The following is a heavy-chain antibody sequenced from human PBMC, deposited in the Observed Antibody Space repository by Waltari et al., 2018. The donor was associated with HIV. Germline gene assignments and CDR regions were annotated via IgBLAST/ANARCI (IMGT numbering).Heavy chain of an antibody. V-gene: IGHV3-33*01. CDR3: ARGSPGSRFSGSDYDY. CDR1: GFSFRDHG. J-gene: IGHJ4*02. D-gene: IGHD1-26*01. Sequence: QEHLVESGGGVVQPGRSLRLSCKASGFSFRDHGMHWVRQAPGKGLEWVAVIWYDGGIKYYAESVKGRFIVSRDNSKNILYLEMNSLSAEDTGFYYCARGSPGSRFSGSDYDYWGQGTLVTVSS. CDR2: IWYDGGIK.